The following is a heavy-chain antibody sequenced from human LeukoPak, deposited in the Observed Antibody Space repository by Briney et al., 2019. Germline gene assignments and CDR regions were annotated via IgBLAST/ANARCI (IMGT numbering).Heavy chain of an antibody. CDR2: ISYDGSNK. Sequence: GGSLRLSCAASGFTFSSYGLHWVRQAPGKGLEWVAVISYDGSNKYYVDSVKGRFTISRDNSKNTLYLQMNSLRAEDTAVYYCAKEHRDGYSYGQGLDYWGQGTLVTVSS. CDR1: GFTFSSYG. CDR3: AKEHRDGYSYGQGLDY. V-gene: IGHV3-30*18. D-gene: IGHD5-18*01. J-gene: IGHJ4*02.